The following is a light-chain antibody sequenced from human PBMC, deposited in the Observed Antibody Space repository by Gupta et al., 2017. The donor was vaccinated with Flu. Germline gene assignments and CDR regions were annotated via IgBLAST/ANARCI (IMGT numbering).Light chain of an antibody. J-gene: IGLJ2*01. CDR1: SSDVGGYKY. CDR2: EVS. CDR3: SSYTTGSTRVV. V-gene: IGLV2-14*01. Sequence: SSDVGGYKYVSWYQQHPGKAPKLMIYEVSNRLSGVSNRFSGSKSGNTASLTISGLQAADEADYYCSSYTTGSTRVVFGGGTKLTVL.